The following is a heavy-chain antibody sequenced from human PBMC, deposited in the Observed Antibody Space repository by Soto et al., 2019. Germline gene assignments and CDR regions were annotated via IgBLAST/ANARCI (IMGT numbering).Heavy chain of an antibody. V-gene: IGHV1-18*01. D-gene: IGHD3-9*01. CDR2: ISAYNGNT. Sequence: GASVKVSCKASGYTFTSYGISWVRQAPGQGLEWMGWISAYNGNTNYAQKLQGRVTMTTDTSTSTAYMELRSLRSDDTAVYYCARQGGRYFDWLSTRYYYYGMDVWGQGTTVTVSS. J-gene: IGHJ6*02. CDR1: GYTFTSYG. CDR3: ARQGGRYFDWLSTRYYYYGMDV.